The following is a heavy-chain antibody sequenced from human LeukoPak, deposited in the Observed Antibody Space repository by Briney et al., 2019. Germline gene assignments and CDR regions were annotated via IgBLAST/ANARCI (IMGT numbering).Heavy chain of an antibody. Sequence: ASVKVSCKASGYTFTSYGISWVRQAPGQGLEWMGWISAYNGNTNYAQKLQGRVNMTKDTSTSTAYMEMRSLRSDDTAVYYCARDSITSFAYSLISPREYGMDVWGQGTTVTVSS. CDR3: ARDSITSFAYSLISPREYGMDV. CDR2: ISAYNGNT. J-gene: IGHJ6*02. V-gene: IGHV1-18*01. D-gene: IGHD2-21*01. CDR1: GYTFTSYG.